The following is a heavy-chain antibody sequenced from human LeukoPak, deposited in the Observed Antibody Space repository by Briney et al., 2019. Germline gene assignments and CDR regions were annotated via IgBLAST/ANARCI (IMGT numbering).Heavy chain of an antibody. CDR1: GGSISSYY. CDR3: AREIHYGADRWFDP. J-gene: IGHJ5*02. D-gene: IGHD4/OR15-4a*01. Sequence: SETLSLTCTVSGGSISSYYWSWIRQPPGKGLEWIGYIYYSGSTNYNPSLRSRVAMSVDTSNNSFSLKLKSVTAADTAVYHCAREIHYGADRWFDPWGQGILVTVSS. CDR2: IYYSGST. V-gene: IGHV4-59*01.